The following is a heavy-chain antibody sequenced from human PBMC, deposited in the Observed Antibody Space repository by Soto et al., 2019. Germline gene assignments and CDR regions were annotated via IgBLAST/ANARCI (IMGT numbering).Heavy chain of an antibody. J-gene: IGHJ5*02. Sequence: PSETLSLTCTVSGGSISSSSYYWGWIRQPPGKGLEWIGSIYYSGSTYYNPSLKSRVTISVDTSKHQFSLKLSSVTAADTAVYYCARHWDLYSSSSIRDNWFDPWGQGTLVTVSS. V-gene: IGHV4-39*01. CDR2: IYYSGST. CDR1: GGSISSSSYY. D-gene: IGHD6-6*01. CDR3: ARHWDLYSSSSIRDNWFDP.